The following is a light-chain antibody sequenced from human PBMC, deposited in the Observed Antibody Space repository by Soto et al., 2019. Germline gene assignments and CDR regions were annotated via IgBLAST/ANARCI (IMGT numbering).Light chain of an antibody. Sequence: VLTQSPGTLSLSPGERATLSCRASQSISSTSLAWYQHQPGQAPRLIVYGASVRASGIPDRFSGGGSGTDITLTISRLEPEDFAVYYCQRYGNSPPLTFGGGTKVEIK. CDR2: GAS. J-gene: IGKJ4*01. CDR1: QSISSTS. CDR3: QRYGNSPPLT. V-gene: IGKV3-20*01.